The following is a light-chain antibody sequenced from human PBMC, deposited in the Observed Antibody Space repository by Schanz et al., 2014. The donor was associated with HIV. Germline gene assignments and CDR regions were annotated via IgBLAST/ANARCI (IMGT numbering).Light chain of an antibody. CDR3: QQYGGSPT. CDR1: QYVSGSH. Sequence: EIVLTQSPGTLSLSPGERAALSCGASQYVSGSHVAWSQQKPRLAPRLLIYDASTRAAGTPDRFSGSGSGSAFTLIISRLEPADIAVYYCQQYGGSPTFGQGTKVEIK. CDR2: DAS. J-gene: IGKJ1*01. V-gene: IGKV3D-20*01.